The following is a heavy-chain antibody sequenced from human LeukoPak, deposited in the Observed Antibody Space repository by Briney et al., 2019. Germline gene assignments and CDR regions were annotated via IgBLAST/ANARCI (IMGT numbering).Heavy chain of an antibody. CDR3: AKANYGGNSGSFDY. V-gene: IGHV3-30*04. D-gene: IGHD4-23*01. CDR1: GFTFSSYA. Sequence: GRSLRLSCAASGFTFSSYAMHWVRQAPGKGLEWVALISYDGSNKYYADSVKGRFTISRDNSKNTLYLQMNSLRAEDTALYYCAKANYGGNSGSFDYWGQGTLVTVSS. CDR2: ISYDGSNK. J-gene: IGHJ4*02.